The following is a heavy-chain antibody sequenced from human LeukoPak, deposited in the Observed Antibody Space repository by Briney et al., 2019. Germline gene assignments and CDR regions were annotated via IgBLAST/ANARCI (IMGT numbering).Heavy chain of an antibody. CDR1: GFTFSSYS. CDR2: ISSTSRSI. J-gene: IGHJ3*02. V-gene: IGHV3-48*02. CDR3: ARGLGYCGGDCYRAFDI. D-gene: IGHD2-21*01. Sequence: PGGSLRLSCAASGFTFSSYSMNWVRQAPGKGLDWVSYISSTSRSIYYAASVKGRFTISRDNAKNSLYLQMNSLRDEDTAVYYCARGLGYCGGDCYRAFDIWGQGTMVTVSS.